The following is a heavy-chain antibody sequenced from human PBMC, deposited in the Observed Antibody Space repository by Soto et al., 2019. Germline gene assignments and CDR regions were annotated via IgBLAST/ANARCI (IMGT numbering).Heavy chain of an antibody. CDR1: GVSILSSGNY. J-gene: IGHJ6*02. Sequence: SETLSLTCTVSGVSILSSGNYWVWIRHSPGKGLEWLAIIYYSGAAYYNPSLKSRATISLDSSKNQFSLKLTSVTAADTAVYYCARRDGIAYYAMDVWGQGTTVTVSS. CDR2: IYYSGAA. V-gene: IGHV4-39*01. CDR3: ARRDGIAYYAMDV. D-gene: IGHD2-15*01.